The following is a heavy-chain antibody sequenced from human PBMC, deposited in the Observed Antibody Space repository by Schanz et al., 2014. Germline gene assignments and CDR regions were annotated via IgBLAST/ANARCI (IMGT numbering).Heavy chain of an antibody. D-gene: IGHD6-13*01. V-gene: IGHV3-NL1*01. CDR3: ARDMTIAPA. CDR1: GFTFISYD. Sequence: QAQLVESGGGVVQPGRSLRLSCVASGFTFISYDIHWVRQAPGKGLEWVSTIASGGSHTFYADSVTGRFTISGDNSKNTVYLQMNNLRAEDTAMFYCARDMTIAPAWGQGTLVTVSS. J-gene: IGHJ5*02. CDR2: IASGGSHT.